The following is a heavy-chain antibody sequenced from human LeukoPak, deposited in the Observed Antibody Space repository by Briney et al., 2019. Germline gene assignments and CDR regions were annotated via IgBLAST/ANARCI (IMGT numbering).Heavy chain of an antibody. Sequence: SQTLSLTCAISGDSVSSNSAAWNWIRQSPSRGLEWLGRTYYRSKWSNDYAISVKSRITINPDTSQNQFSLQLNSLTPEDTAVYYCARAPIGGWYFDLWGRGTLVTVSS. V-gene: IGHV6-1*01. CDR2: TYYRSKWSN. D-gene: IGHD2-15*01. J-gene: IGHJ2*01. CDR3: ARAPIGGWYFDL. CDR1: GDSVSSNSAA.